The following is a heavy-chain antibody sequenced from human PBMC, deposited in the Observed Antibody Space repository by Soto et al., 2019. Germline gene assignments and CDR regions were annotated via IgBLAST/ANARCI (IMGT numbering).Heavy chain of an antibody. V-gene: IGHV1-46*03. D-gene: IGHD3-22*01. CDR2: INPSGDTT. J-gene: IGHJ6*02. Sequence: ASVKVSCKTSGGTFSSYAISWVRQAPGQGLEWMGIINPSGDTTTYAQKFQGRVTMTRDTSTSTVYMELSSLRSEDTAVYYCASRVRFCDSSGLLDFGMDVWGQGTTVTVSS. CDR3: ASRVRFCDSSGLLDFGMDV. CDR1: GGTFSSYA.